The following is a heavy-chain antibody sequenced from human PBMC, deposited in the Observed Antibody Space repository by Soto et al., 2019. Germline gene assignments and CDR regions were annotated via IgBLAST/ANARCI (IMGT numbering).Heavy chain of an antibody. D-gene: IGHD5-12*01. CDR1: RRCFYGYC. V-gene: IGHV4-34*01. J-gene: IGHJ5*02. Sequence: WSVGRRCFYGYCWSWIREPPRQGLEGSGEFNHSGSTMCSPSLKGRVTISVDTSKNQVCLKLSSVTAADTAVYYCARAGDSGYDLGSWFDPWGQGTLVTISS. CDR3: ARAGDSGYDLGSWFDP. CDR2: FNHSGST.